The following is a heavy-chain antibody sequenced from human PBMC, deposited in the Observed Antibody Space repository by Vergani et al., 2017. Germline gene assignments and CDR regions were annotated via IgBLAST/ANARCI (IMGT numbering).Heavy chain of an antibody. CDR1: GGTFSSYA. CDR3: ARDSDYYDSKGYAFDI. J-gene: IGHJ3*02. CDR2: IIPIFGTA. Sequence: QVQLVQSGAEVKKPGSSVKVSYKASGGTFSSYAISWVRQAPGQGLEWMGGIIPIFGTANYAQKFQGRVTITADESTSTAYMELSSLRSEDTAVYYCARDSDYYDSKGYAFDIWGQGTMVTVSS. V-gene: IGHV1-69*01. D-gene: IGHD3-22*01.